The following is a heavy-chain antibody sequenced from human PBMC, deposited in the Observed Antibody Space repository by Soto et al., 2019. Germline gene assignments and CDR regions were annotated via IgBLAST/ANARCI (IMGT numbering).Heavy chain of an antibody. J-gene: IGHJ4*02. Sequence: GGSLRLSCAASGFTFSTSTMNWVRQAPGQGLEWVSSISNSSTYTYYAASVKGRFTISRDNAKNSLYLQMNSLRAEDTAVYYCARVGSPGYCSGGYCPPPDYWGQGTLVTVSS. V-gene: IGHV3-21*01. CDR1: GFTFSTST. CDR2: ISNSSTYT. D-gene: IGHD2-15*01. CDR3: ARVGSPGYCSGGYCPPPDY.